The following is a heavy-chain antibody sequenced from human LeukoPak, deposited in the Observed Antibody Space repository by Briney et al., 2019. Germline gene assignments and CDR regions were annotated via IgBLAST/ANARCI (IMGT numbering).Heavy chain of an antibody. J-gene: IGHJ4*02. CDR3: ARVGLGEWFVYYFDY. CDR1: GFTFSSYA. D-gene: IGHD3-3*01. CDR2: ISYDGSNK. V-gene: IGHV3-30-3*01. Sequence: PGRALRLSCAASGFTFSSYAMHWVRQAPGKGLEWVAVISYDGSNKYSADSVKGRFTISRDNSKNTLYLQMNSLRAEDTAVYYCARVGLGEWFVYYFDYWGQGTLVTVSS.